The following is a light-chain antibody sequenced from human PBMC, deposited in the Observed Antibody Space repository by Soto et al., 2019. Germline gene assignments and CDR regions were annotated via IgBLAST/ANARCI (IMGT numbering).Light chain of an antibody. J-gene: IGLJ2*01. CDR1: SNDVGGFSY. CDR2: EAR. CDR3: SSYTGSNDLV. V-gene: IGLV2-8*01. Sequence: QSVLTQPPSASGSPGQSVTISCTGTSNDVGGFSYVSWYQQHAGKAPKLMIYEARKRPSGVPDRFSGSKSGNTASLTVSGLQADDEADYYRSSYTGSNDLVFGGGTKLTVL.